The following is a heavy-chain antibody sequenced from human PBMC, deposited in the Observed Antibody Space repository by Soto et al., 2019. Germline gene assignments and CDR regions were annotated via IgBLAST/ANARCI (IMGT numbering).Heavy chain of an antibody. V-gene: IGHV4-30-4*08. J-gene: IGHJ6*02. Sequence: QVQLQQSGPGLVEPSQTLSLTCAVSGGSISSEYFHWTWIRQSPGKGLEWIGYIHYTGSIMYNPSFKSRLTMALDTTKNQFSLQLTSVTAADTAVYCCAREDDGGDRDYYGLDVWGQGTTVTVSS. CDR2: IHYTGSI. D-gene: IGHD2-21*02. CDR1: GGSISSEYFH. CDR3: AREDDGGDRDYYGLDV.